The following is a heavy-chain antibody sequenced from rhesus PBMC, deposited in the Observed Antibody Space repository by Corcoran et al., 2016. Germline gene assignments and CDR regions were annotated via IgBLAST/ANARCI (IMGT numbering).Heavy chain of an antibody. CDR1: GGSISSGSYY. CDR2: INYGGST. Sequence: QVQLQESGPGLVKPSETLSLTCAVSGGSISSGSYYWSWLRQPPGKGLEWFGYINYGGSTIYTPSLSGRVTISRDKFKKQFPLKLRSVTAADTAVYYCARDFTMIVVIGEFWGKGALVTVSS. D-gene: IGHD3-28*01. V-gene: IGHV4-122*02. J-gene: IGHJ1*01. CDR3: ARDFTMIVVIGEF.